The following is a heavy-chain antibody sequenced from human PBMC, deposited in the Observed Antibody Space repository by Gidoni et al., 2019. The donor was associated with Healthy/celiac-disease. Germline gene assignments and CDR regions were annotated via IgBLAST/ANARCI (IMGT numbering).Heavy chain of an antibody. Sequence: QVQLVESGGGVVQPGRSLRLSCAASGFTFSSYGMHWVRQAPGKGLEWVAVIWYDGSNKYYAASVKGRFTISRDNSKNTLYLQMNSLRAEDTAVYYCARDLTDCSSTSCYSVGYYYGMDVWGQGTTVTVSS. V-gene: IGHV3-33*01. CDR2: IWYDGSNK. CDR3: ARDLTDCSSTSCYSVGYYYGMDV. J-gene: IGHJ6*02. CDR1: GFTFSSYG. D-gene: IGHD2-2*02.